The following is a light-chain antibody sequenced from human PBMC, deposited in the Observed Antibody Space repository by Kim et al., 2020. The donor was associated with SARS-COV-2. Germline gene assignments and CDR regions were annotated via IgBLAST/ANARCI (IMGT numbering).Light chain of an antibody. V-gene: IGLV3-19*01. CDR1: SLRNYY. Sequence: SSELTQDPAVSVALGQTVRITCQGDSLRNYYASWYQQKPGQAPILVIYGKNNRPSGIPDRFSGSSSGNTASLTITGAQAEDEADYYCNSRDSSGNHYVFGTGTKVTGL. CDR2: GKN. J-gene: IGLJ1*01. CDR3: NSRDSSGNHYV.